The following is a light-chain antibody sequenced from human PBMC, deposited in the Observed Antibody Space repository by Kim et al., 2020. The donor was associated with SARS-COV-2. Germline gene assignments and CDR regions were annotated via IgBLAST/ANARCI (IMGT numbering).Light chain of an antibody. J-gene: IGKJ1*01. CDR1: QDFSDY. CDR2: AAS. CDR3: QQYKFYQWT. Sequence: ASVGDRVTSTCRASQDFSDYLAWFQQKPGKAPKSLIYAASRLQSGVPSRFSGSGSGTEFTLTISNLQPEDFATYYCQQYKFYQWTFGRGTRVDIK. V-gene: IGKV1-16*01.